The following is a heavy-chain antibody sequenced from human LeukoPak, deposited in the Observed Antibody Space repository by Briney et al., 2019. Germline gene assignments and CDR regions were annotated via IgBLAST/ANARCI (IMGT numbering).Heavy chain of an antibody. CDR2: INPDSGGT. CDR1: EYIFTGYY. CDR3: ARRGYSAYDHHFDY. J-gene: IGHJ4*02. V-gene: IGHV1-2*02. Sequence: ASVKVSCKASEYIFTGYYIHWVRQAPGQGLEWMGWINPDSGGTTYAQNFQGRVTMTRDTSTTTAYMELNRLTSDDTAVYYCARRGYSAYDHHFDYWGQGTLVTVSS. D-gene: IGHD5-12*01.